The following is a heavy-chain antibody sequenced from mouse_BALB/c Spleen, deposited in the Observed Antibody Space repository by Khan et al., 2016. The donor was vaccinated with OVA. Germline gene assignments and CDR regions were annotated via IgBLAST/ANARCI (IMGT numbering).Heavy chain of an antibody. D-gene: IGHD2-4*01. Sequence: QVTLKESGPGILQPSQTLSLTCSFSGFSLSTSGLGVTWIRQSSGKGLEWLAHIYWDDEKRYNPSLKSRLTISKDTSRSQVFLKITSVDTADTATYDCARNLYDYDPWFAYWGQGTLVTVSA. V-gene: IGHV8-12*01. J-gene: IGHJ3*01. CDR3: ARNLYDYDPWFAY. CDR2: IYWDDEK. CDR1: GFSLSTSGLG.